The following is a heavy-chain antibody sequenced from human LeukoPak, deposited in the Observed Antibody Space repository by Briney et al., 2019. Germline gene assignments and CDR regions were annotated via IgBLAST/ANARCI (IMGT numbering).Heavy chain of an antibody. CDR3: AREGYCSGGSCHERFDY. CDR1: GYTFTGYD. D-gene: IGHD2-15*01. V-gene: IGHV1-8*01. Sequence: ASVKVSCKASGYTFTGYDINWVRQATGHGLEWMGWMNPNSGNTGYAQKFQGRVTMTRNTSISTAYMELSSLRSEDTAVYYCAREGYCSGGSCHERFDYWGQGTLVTVSS. J-gene: IGHJ4*02. CDR2: MNPNSGNT.